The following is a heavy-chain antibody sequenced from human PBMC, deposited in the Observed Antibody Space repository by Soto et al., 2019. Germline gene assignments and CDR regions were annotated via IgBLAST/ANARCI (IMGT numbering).Heavy chain of an antibody. CDR3: ASDGGAIGEGWFDP. CDR2: ISYDGSKK. J-gene: IGHJ5*02. D-gene: IGHD3-16*01. Sequence: QVHLVESGGGVVQPGRSLRLSCAASGFSFSTYAMHWLRQGPGKGPEWVAGISYDGSKKYYADSVKGRITISRDSSKNTLYLQMNSLRPEDTAVYYCASDGGAIGEGWFDPWGQGTLVTVSS. V-gene: IGHV3-30-3*01. CDR1: GFSFSTYA.